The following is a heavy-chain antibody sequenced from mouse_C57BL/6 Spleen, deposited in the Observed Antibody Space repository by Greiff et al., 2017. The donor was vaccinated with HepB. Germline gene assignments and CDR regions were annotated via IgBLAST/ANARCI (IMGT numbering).Heavy chain of an antibody. Sequence: EVQRVESGGGLVKPGGSLKLSCAASGFTFSSYAMSWVRQTTEKRLEWVATISDGGSYTYYPDNVKGRFTISRDNAKNNLYLQMSHLKSEDTAMYYCARGTGIYYGSSYGYWGQGTTLTVSS. D-gene: IGHD1-1*01. CDR2: ISDGGSYT. V-gene: IGHV5-4*01. J-gene: IGHJ2*01. CDR3: ARGTGIYYGSSYGY. CDR1: GFTFSSYA.